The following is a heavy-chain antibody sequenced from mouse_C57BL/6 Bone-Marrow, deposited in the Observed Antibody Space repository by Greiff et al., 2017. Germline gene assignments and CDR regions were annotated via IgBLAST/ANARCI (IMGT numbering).Heavy chain of an antibody. V-gene: IGHV1-64*01. CDR2: IHPNSGST. D-gene: IGHD1-1*01. J-gene: IGHJ1*03. Sequence: QVQLQQPGAELVKPGASVKLSCKASGYTFTSYWMHWVKQRPGQGLEWIGMIHPNSGSTNYNEKFKSKATLTVDKSSSTAYMQLSSLTSEDSAVYYCARSRELPPWYFDVWGTGTTVTVSS. CDR1: GYTFTSYW. CDR3: ARSRELPPWYFDV.